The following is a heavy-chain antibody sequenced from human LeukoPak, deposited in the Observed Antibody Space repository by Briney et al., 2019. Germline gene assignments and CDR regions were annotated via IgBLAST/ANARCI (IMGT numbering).Heavy chain of an antibody. D-gene: IGHD6-19*01. Sequence: SETLSLTCTVSGGSISSSSYYWGWIRQPPGKGLEWIGSIYYSGSTYYNPSLKSRVTISVDTFKNQFSLKLSSVTAADTAVYYCARRSSGWYYFDYWGQGTLVTVSS. CDR3: ARRSSGWYYFDY. CDR1: GGSISSSSYY. CDR2: IYYSGST. J-gene: IGHJ4*02. V-gene: IGHV4-39*01.